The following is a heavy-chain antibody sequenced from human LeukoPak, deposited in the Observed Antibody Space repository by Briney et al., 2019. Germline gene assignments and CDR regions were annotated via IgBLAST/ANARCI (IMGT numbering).Heavy chain of an antibody. V-gene: IGHV1-2*02. CDR2: INPNSGGT. CDR1: GYTFTGYY. Sequence: ASVKVSCKASGYTFTGYYIHWVRQATGQGLEWMGWINPNSGGTNYAQKFQGKVTMTRDTSISTAYMELSRLRSDDTAVYYCARENTSYCSSTSCYAPSHYYGMDVWGRGRTVTVSS. CDR3: ARENTSYCSSTSCYAPSHYYGMDV. J-gene: IGHJ6*02. D-gene: IGHD2-2*01.